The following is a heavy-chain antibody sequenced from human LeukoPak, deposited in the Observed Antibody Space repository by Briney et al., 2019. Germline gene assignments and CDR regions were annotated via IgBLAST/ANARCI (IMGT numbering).Heavy chain of an antibody. J-gene: IGHJ4*02. CDR2: IYYSGST. V-gene: IGHV4-59*04. Sequence: GSLRLSCAASGFTFSSYSMNWVRQPPGKGLEWIGNIYYSGSTYYNPSLKSRVTISVDTSKNQFSLKLSSVTAADTAVYYCAGLYGSGSYYGYWGQGTLVTVSS. CDR1: GFTFSSYSMN. D-gene: IGHD3-10*01. CDR3: AGLYGSGSYYGY.